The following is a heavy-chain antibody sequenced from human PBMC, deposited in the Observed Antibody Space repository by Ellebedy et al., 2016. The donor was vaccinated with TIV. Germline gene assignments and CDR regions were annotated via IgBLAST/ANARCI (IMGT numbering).Heavy chain of an antibody. CDR3: ARRDGMDV. CDR2: MNPNSGYT. V-gene: IGHV1-8*02. CDR1: GYTFNIYY. J-gene: IGHJ6*02. Sequence: ASVKVSXXASGYTFNIYYMHWVRQAPGQGLEWMAWMNPNSGYTGYAQNFQGRITVTSDTSISTAYMELSSLRSEDTAVYYCARRDGMDVWGQGTTVTVSS.